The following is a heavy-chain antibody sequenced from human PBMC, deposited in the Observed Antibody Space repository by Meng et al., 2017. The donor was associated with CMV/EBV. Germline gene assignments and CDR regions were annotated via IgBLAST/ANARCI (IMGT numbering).Heavy chain of an antibody. CDR1: VFTFDDCG. Sequence: GESLKLPCAASVFTFDDCGMSCAPQPPGKGLEWVSGINWNGGSTGYADAVKGRFTISRDNAKNSLYLQMNSPRAEDTALYYCARNGERSNNYDFWSGYYYYYYGMDVWGQGTTVTVSS. V-gene: IGHV3-20*04. D-gene: IGHD3-3*01. CDR2: INWNGGST. CDR3: ARNGERSNNYDFWSGYYYYYYGMDV. J-gene: IGHJ6*02.